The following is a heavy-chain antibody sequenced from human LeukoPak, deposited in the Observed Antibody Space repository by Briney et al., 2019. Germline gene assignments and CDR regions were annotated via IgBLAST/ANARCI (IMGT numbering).Heavy chain of an antibody. CDR3: VRDGDHYDFDY. D-gene: IGHD4-17*01. V-gene: IGHV3-74*01. J-gene: IGHJ4*02. CDR2: IKGDGSHT. Sequence: GSLRLSCAASGFTFRSCWMHWVRQAPGKGLVWVSRIKGDGSHTIYADSVKGRFTISRDNAKNTVNLQMNSLRAEDTAVYYCVRDGDHYDFDYWGQGTLVTVSS. CDR1: GFTFRSCW.